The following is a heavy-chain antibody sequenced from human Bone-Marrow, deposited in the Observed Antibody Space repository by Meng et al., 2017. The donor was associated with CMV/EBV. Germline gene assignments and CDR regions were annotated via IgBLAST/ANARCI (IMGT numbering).Heavy chain of an antibody. CDR1: RNGDYY. D-gene: IGHD6-13*01. V-gene: IGHV4-31*02. J-gene: IGHJ4*02. Sequence: RNGDYYWTWIRQYPGEGLEWIGYVYYSGNTYYNPSLKSRVAMSVDTSKNQFSLTLNYVTAADTAVYYCARRGSVVIASGAPAFYFDLWGQGTLVTVS. CDR3: ARRGSVVIASGAPAFYFDL. CDR2: VYYSGNT.